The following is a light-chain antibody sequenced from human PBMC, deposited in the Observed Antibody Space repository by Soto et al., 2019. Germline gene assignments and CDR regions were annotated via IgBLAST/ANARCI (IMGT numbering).Light chain of an antibody. V-gene: IGLV2-14*01. CDR1: SSDVGRYNY. CDR2: EVS. Sequence: QSALTQPASVSGSPGQSVTMSCTGTSSDVGRYNYVSWYQQHPDKAPKLIIYEVSNRPSGVSNRFSGSKSGNTASLTISGLQAEDEADYYCSSYTSSPYVFGTGTKVTVL. J-gene: IGLJ1*01. CDR3: SSYTSSPYV.